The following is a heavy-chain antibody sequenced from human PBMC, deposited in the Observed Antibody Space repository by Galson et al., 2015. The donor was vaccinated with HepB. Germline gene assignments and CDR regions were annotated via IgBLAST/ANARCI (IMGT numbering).Heavy chain of an antibody. CDR3: AKGQDYYYDSSGNWFDP. Sequence: SLRLSCAASGFTFSSYAMSWVRQAPGKGLEWVSAISGSGGSTYYADSVKGRFTISRDNSKNTLYLQMNSLRAEDTAVYYCAKGQDYYYDSSGNWFDPWGQGTLVTVSS. CDR2: ISGSGGST. V-gene: IGHV3-23*01. CDR1: GFTFSSYA. D-gene: IGHD3-22*01. J-gene: IGHJ5*02.